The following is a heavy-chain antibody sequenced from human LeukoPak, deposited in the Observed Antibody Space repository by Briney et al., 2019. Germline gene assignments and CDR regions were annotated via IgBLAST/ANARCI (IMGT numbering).Heavy chain of an antibody. Sequence: PGGSLRLSCAASGFTFNNYAMNWVRQAPGKGLEWVANIKQDGSEKHYVDSVKGRFTISRDNAKNSLYLQMDSLRAEDTAIYYCARDANAGYSVNWFDPWGQGTLVTVSS. J-gene: IGHJ5*01. V-gene: IGHV3-7*03. CDR1: GFTFNNYA. CDR2: IKQDGSEK. CDR3: ARDANAGYSVNWFDP. D-gene: IGHD5/OR15-5a*01.